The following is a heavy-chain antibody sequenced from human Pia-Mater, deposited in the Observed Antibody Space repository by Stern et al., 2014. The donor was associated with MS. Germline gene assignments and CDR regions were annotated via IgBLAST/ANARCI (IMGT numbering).Heavy chain of an antibody. V-gene: IGHV1-69*01. CDR2: VIPIFGTA. D-gene: IGHD3-9*01. CDR1: GGTFNVYA. Sequence: VQLEESGAEVKKPGSSVKVSCKASGGTFNVYAINWLRQAPGQGLEWMGGVIPIFGTANYAQEFQGRVTITADESTRTSSMQLSSLRYDDTAVYYCARDGRHTDNYGLDVWGQGTTVTVSS. CDR3: ARDGRHTDNYGLDV. J-gene: IGHJ6*02.